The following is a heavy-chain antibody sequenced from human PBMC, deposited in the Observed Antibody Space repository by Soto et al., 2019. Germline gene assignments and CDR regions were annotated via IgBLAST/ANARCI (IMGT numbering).Heavy chain of an antibody. J-gene: IGHJ4*02. CDR2: IYYSGST. V-gene: IGHV4-39*01. CDR3: ARDIFYCSSTSCPDY. D-gene: IGHD2-2*01. CDR1: GGSISSSSYY. Sequence: SETLSLTCTVSGGSISSSSYYWGWIRQPPGKGLEWIGSIYYSGSTYYNPSLKSRVTISVDTSKNQFSLKLSSVTAADTAVYYCARDIFYCSSTSCPDYWGQGTLVTVSS.